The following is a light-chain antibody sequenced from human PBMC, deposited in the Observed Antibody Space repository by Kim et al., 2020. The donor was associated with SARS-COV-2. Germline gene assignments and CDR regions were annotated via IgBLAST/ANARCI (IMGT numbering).Light chain of an antibody. V-gene: IGKV1-16*01. CDR1: KGISNY. Sequence: ASVGDRVTITSRASKGISNYLAWFQQKPGKAPTSLIYDASSLQSGGPSTFSGSRSGTDFTPPISSLQHADFATYYCQQYNSYPLTFGGGTKVDIK. J-gene: IGKJ4*01. CDR2: DAS. CDR3: QQYNSYPLT.